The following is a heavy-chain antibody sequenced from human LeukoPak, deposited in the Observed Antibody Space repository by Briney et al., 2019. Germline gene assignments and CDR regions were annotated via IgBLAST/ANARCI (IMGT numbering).Heavy chain of an antibody. CDR3: ARVAYSGYDLWGYYFDY. V-gene: IGHV1-2*02. CDR2: INPHSGGT. CDR1: GYTFTGYY. Sequence: GASVKVSCTAPGYTFTGYYMHWVRQAPGQGLEWMGWINPHSGGTNYAQKFQGRVTMTRDTSISTAYMELSRLRSDDTAVYYCARVAYSGYDLWGYYFDYWGQGTLVTVSS. D-gene: IGHD5-12*01. J-gene: IGHJ4*02.